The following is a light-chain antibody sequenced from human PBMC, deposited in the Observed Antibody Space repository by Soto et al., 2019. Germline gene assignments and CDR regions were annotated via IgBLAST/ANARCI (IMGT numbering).Light chain of an antibody. J-gene: IGKJ1*01. CDR1: QSIYNY. V-gene: IGKV1-39*01. CDR3: QQSYGTPRT. CDR2: AAS. Sequence: DIQMTESPSSLSASVGDSVTITCXASQSIYNYLNWYQQKPGKAPQLLIFAASSLQSGVPSRFSGSESGTDFTLTISSLQPEDFATYYCQQSYGTPRTFGQGTKV.